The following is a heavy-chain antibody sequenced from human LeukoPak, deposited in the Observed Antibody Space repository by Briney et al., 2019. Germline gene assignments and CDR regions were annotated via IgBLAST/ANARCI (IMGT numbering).Heavy chain of an antibody. Sequence: ASVKVSCKASGYTFTNYAMNWVRQAPGQGLEWMGWINTNTGNPTYVQGFTGRFVFSLDTSVSTAYMQISSLKAEDTAVYYCARSAPTFKDALDIWGQGTMVTVSS. V-gene: IGHV7-4-1*02. CDR3: ARSAPTFKDALDI. CDR2: INTNTGNP. CDR1: GYTFTNYA. J-gene: IGHJ3*02.